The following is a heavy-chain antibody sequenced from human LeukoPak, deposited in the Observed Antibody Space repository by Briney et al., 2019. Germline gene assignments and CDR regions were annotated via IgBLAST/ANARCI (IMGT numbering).Heavy chain of an antibody. V-gene: IGHV1-69*05. CDR3: ARAYSSSWYRFNAFDI. CDR1: GGTFSSYA. J-gene: IGHJ3*02. Sequence: ASVKVSCKASGGTFSSYAISWVRQAHGQGLEWMGGIIPIFGTANYAQKFQGRVTITTDESTSTAYMELSSLRSEDTAVYYSARAYSSSWYRFNAFDIWGQGTMVNVSS. CDR2: IIPIFGTA. D-gene: IGHD6-13*01.